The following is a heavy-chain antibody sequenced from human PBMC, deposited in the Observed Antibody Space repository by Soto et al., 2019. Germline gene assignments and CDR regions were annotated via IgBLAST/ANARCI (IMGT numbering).Heavy chain of an antibody. V-gene: IGHV1-3*01. CDR2: INAGNGNT. CDR1: GYTFTSYA. J-gene: IGHJ2*01. D-gene: IGHD2-15*01. CDR3: ARDYPRYCSGGRCYGWYFDL. Sequence: QVQLVQSGAEVKKPGASVKVSCKASGYTFTSYAMHWVRQAPGQRLEWMGWINAGNGNTKYSQKFQGRVTITRDTSASIAYMELSSLRSEDTAVYYCARDYPRYCSGGRCYGWYFDLWGRGTLVTVSS.